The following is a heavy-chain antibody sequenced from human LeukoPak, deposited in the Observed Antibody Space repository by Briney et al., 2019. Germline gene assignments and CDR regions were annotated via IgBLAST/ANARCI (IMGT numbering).Heavy chain of an antibody. CDR2: IGTAGDT. CDR1: GFTFSSYD. D-gene: IGHD5-24*01. Sequence: GGSLRLSCAASGFTFSSYDMHWVRQATGKGLEWVSAIGTAGDTYYPGSVKGRFTISRENAKNSLYLQMNSLRAEDTAVYYCAKVRDGYGAYDYWGQGTLVTVSS. J-gene: IGHJ4*02. V-gene: IGHV3-13*01. CDR3: AKVRDGYGAYDY.